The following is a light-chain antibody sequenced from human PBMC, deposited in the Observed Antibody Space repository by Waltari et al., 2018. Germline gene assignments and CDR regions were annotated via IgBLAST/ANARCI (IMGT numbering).Light chain of an antibody. V-gene: IGKV4-1*01. J-gene: IGKJ3*01. Sequence: DIVMTQSPDSLAVSLGERATINCKSSQSILYSSNNKNYLAWYQQKPGQPPKLRIYWASTRESGVPDRFSGSGSGTDFTLTISSLQAEDVAVYYCQQYYNVPFTFGPGTKVDVK. CDR3: QQYYNVPFT. CDR2: WAS. CDR1: QSILYSSNNKNY.